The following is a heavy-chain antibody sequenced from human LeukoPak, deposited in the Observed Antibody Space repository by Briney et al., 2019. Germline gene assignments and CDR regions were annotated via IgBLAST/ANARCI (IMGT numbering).Heavy chain of an antibody. J-gene: IGHJ3*02. CDR3: ATDGHTYYYDTNAFDI. Sequence: SVKVSCKASGGAVSSYAISWVRQAPGQGLEWMGGIIPIFGTANYAQKFQGRVTMTEDTSTDTAYMELSSLRSGDTAVYYCATDGHTYYYDTNAFDIWGQGTMVTVSS. D-gene: IGHD3-22*01. V-gene: IGHV1-69*06. CDR2: IIPIFGTA. CDR1: GGAVSSYA.